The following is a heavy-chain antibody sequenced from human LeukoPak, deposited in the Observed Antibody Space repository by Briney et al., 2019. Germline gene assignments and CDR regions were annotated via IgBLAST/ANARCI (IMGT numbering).Heavy chain of an antibody. CDR1: GYTFTSYG. CDR3: AREGAGDFWSGYYSGYGMDV. Sequence: ASVKVSCKASGYTFTSYGISWVRQAPGQGLEWMGWISAYNGNTNYAQKLKGRVTMTTDTSTSTAYMELRSLRSDDTAVYYCAREGAGDFWSGYYSGYGMDVWGQGTTVTVSS. D-gene: IGHD3-3*01. CDR2: ISAYNGNT. J-gene: IGHJ6*02. V-gene: IGHV1-18*01.